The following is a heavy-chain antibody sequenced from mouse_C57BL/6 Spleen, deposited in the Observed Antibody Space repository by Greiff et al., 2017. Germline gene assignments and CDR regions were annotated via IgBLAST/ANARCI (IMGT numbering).Heavy chain of an antibody. CDR1: GYTFTDYY. CDR2: INPYNGGT. D-gene: IGHD2-13*01. Sequence: EVQLQQSGPVLVKPGASVKMSCKASGYTFTDYYMNWVKQSHGKSLEWIGVINPYNGGTSYNQKFKGKATLTVDKSSSTAYMELNSLTSEDSAVYYCARSTTVCYFDYWGQGTTLPVSS. J-gene: IGHJ2*01. CDR3: ARSTTVCYFDY. V-gene: IGHV1-19*01.